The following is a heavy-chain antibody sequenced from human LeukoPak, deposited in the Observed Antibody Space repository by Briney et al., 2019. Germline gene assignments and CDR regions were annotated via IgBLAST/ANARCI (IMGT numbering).Heavy chain of an antibody. Sequence: PGGSLRLSCAASRFTFNTYGMNWVRQAPGKGLEWISYISSSSTTIYYADSVKGRFTISRDNAKNSVYLQMNSLRDEDTAVYYCARKGDSGYDRLGWFDPWGQGTLVTVSS. D-gene: IGHD5-12*01. V-gene: IGHV3-48*02. J-gene: IGHJ5*02. CDR2: ISSSSTTI. CDR3: ARKGDSGYDRLGWFDP. CDR1: RFTFNTYG.